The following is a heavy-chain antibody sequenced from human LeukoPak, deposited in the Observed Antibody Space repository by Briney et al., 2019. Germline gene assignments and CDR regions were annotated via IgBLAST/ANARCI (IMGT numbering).Heavy chain of an antibody. CDR1: GGSFSGYY. D-gene: IGHD7-27*01. Sequence: AETLSLTCAVSGGSFSGYYWSWIRQPPGKGLGWMGKINHSGSTNYNPSLKSRVTISVDTSKNQFSLKLSSVTAADTAVYYCARDQQGTFDYWGQGTLVTVPS. J-gene: IGHJ4*02. CDR3: ARDQQGTFDY. V-gene: IGHV4-34*01. CDR2: INHSGST.